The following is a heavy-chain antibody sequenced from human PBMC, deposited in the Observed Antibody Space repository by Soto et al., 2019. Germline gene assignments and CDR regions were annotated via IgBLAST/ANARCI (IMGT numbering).Heavy chain of an antibody. J-gene: IGHJ4*02. CDR2: IYYSGST. CDR3: ARLPARYSGYRRNKEYKPYYFDY. Sequence: PSETLSLTCTVSGGSISSSSYYWGWIRQPPGKGLEWIGSIYYSGSTYYNPSLKSRVTISVDTSKNQFSLKLSSVTAADTAVYYCARLPARYSGYRRNKEYKPYYFDYWGQGTLVTVSS. D-gene: IGHD5-12*01. CDR1: GGSISSSSYY. V-gene: IGHV4-39*01.